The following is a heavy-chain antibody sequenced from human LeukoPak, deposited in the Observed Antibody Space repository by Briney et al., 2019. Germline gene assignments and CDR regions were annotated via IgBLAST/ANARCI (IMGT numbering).Heavy chain of an antibody. Sequence: SETLSLTCALYGGSFTYYYWAWIRQPPGKGLEWIGEINHAGTADYNPSLKSRVTISVDTSKNQFSLKLNSMTPADTAVYYCARLNLEYLYSSGPNDYWGQGTLVTVSS. CDR2: INHAGTA. V-gene: IGHV4-34*01. J-gene: IGHJ4*02. CDR1: GGSFTYYY. D-gene: IGHD3-10*01. CDR3: ARLNLEYLYSSGPNDY.